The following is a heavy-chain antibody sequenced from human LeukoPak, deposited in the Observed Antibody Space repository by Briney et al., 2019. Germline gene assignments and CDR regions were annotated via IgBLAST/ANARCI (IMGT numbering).Heavy chain of an antibody. Sequence: GGSLRLSCAASGFTFSSYWMHWVRQAPGKGLEWVSRIYNDGSSTNYADSVKGRFTISRDNAKNTLYLQMNSQRVEDTAVYYCARDGSSWANWLDPWGQGTLVTVSS. J-gene: IGHJ5*02. D-gene: IGHD6-13*01. V-gene: IGHV3-74*01. CDR3: ARDGSSWANWLDP. CDR2: IYNDGSST. CDR1: GFTFSSYW.